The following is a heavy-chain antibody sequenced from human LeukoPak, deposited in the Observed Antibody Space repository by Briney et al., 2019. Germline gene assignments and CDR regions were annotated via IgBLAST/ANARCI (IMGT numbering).Heavy chain of an antibody. CDR1: GYTFTSYG. D-gene: IGHD3-22*01. CDR2: ISAYNGNT. J-gene: IGHJ4*02. CDR3: AVTSSGYSIFDY. Sequence: ASVKVSCKASGYTFTSYGISWVRQAPGQGLEWMGWISAYNGNTNYAQKLQGRVTMTTDTSTSTAYMELRSLRSDDTAVYYCAVTSSGYSIFDYWGQGTLVTVSS. V-gene: IGHV1-18*01.